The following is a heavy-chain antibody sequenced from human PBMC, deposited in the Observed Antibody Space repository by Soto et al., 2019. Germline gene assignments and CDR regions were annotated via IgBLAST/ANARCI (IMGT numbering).Heavy chain of an antibody. D-gene: IGHD2-2*02. J-gene: IGHJ4*02. CDR2: INHSGST. CDR1: GGSFSGYY. CDR3: AIYCSSTSCYNDY. V-gene: IGHV4-34*01. Sequence: PSETLSLTCAVYGGSFSGYYCSWIRQPPGKGLEWIGEINHSGSTNYNPSLKSRVTISVDTSKNQFSLKLSSVTAADTAVYCCAIYCSSTSCYNDYWGQGTLVTVSS.